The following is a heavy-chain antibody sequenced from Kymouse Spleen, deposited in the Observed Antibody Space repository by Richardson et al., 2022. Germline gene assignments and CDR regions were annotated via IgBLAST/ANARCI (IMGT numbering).Heavy chain of an antibody. V-gene: IGHV3-48*02. Sequence: EVQLVESGGGLVQPGGSLRLSCAASGFTFSSYSMNWVRQAPGKGLEWVSYISSSSSTIYYADSVKGRFTISRDNAKNSLYLQMNSLRDEDTAVYYCASLGGIAAREGLFDYWGQGTLVTVSS. CDR3: ASLGGIAAREGLFDY. D-gene: IGHD6-6*01. CDR1: GFTFSSYS. J-gene: IGHJ4*02. CDR2: ISSSSSTI.